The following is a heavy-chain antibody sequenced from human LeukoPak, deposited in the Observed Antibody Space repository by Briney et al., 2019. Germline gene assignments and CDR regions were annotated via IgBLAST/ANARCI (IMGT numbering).Heavy chain of an antibody. V-gene: IGHV1-2*06. CDR3: ARDLPFED. CDR1: GYTFIAYH. CDR2: IHPSSGAT. Sequence: ASVKVSCKASGYTFIAYHMHWVRQAPGQGLEWMGRIHPSSGATNYAQRFQGRVTLTRDTSINTAYMELSRLTSDDTAVYYCARDLPFEDWGQGTLVTVSS. D-gene: IGHD2/OR15-2a*01. J-gene: IGHJ4*02.